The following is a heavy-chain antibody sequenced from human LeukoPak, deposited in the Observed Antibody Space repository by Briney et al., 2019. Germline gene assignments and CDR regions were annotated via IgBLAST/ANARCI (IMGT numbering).Heavy chain of an antibody. CDR2: ISYSGST. CDR1: GGSISGYY. Sequence: PSETLSLTCTVSGGSISGYYWSWIRQPPGEGLERIGYISYSGSTVYNPSLKCRVTLSLETFKKKFSLNLSSVVAAVTAVYYFAGAGGSDSVDYWGQGTLVTVSS. J-gene: IGHJ4*02. D-gene: IGHD2-21*02. V-gene: IGHV4-59*08. CDR3: AGAGGSDSVDY.